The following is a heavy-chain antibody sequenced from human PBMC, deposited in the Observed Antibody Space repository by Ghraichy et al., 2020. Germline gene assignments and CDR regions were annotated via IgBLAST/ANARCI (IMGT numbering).Heavy chain of an antibody. Sequence: SETLSLTCTVSGGSINRYYWSWIRQPPGKGLEWIGYIYYSGSTHYNPSLKSRVTISVDTSKNQFSLKLSSVTAADTAVYYCARQDFWSGYYTRAFDIWGQGTMVTVSS. D-gene: IGHD3-3*01. CDR3: ARQDFWSGYYTRAFDI. CDR2: IYYSGST. V-gene: IGHV4-59*08. CDR1: GGSINRYY. J-gene: IGHJ3*02.